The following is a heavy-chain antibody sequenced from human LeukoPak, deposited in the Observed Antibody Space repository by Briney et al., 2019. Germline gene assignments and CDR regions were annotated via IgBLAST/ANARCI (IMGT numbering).Heavy chain of an antibody. J-gene: IGHJ4*02. D-gene: IGHD3-3*01. CDR1: GYIFTDYY. Sequence: ASVKVSCKASGYIFTDYYMHWVRQAPGQELGWMGRINPNSGGTNYAQKFQGRVTMTRNTSISTAYMELSSLRSEDTAVYYCARRGTVLRFLEGRRRIFDYWGQGTLVTVSS. CDR3: ARRGTVLRFLEGRRRIFDY. V-gene: IGHV1/OR15-1*04. CDR2: INPNSGGT.